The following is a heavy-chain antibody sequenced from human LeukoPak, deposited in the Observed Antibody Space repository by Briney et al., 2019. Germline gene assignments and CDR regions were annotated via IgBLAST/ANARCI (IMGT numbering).Heavy chain of an antibody. CDR1: GFTFGSYS. V-gene: IGHV3-48*01. J-gene: IGHJ5*02. D-gene: IGHD4-17*01. CDR3: ARDGVTTVTKAQNWFDP. Sequence: GGSLRLSCAASGFTFGSYSMNWVRQAPGKGLEWVSYISSSSGTIYYADSVKGRFTISRDNAKNSLYLQMNSLRAEDTAVYYCARDGVTTVTKAQNWFDPWGQGTLVTVSS. CDR2: ISSSSGTI.